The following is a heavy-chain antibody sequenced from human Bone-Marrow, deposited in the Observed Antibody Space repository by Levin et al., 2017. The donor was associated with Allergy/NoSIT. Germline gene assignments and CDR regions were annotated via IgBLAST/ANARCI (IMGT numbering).Heavy chain of an antibody. Sequence: PSEILSLTCTVSGGSISSYYWSWIRQPPGKGLEWIGYIYYSGSTNYNPSLKSRVTISVDTSKNQFSLKLSSVTAADTAVYYCARADIVATTSYYFDYWGQGTLVTVSS. J-gene: IGHJ4*02. V-gene: IGHV4-59*01. CDR1: GGSISSYY. CDR2: IYYSGST. CDR3: ARADIVATTSYYFDY. D-gene: IGHD5-12*01.